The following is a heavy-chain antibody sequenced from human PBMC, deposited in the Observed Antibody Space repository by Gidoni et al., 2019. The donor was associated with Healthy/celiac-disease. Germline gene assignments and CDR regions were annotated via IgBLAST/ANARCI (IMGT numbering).Heavy chain of an antibody. D-gene: IGHD1-26*01. CDR2: IYYSVST. Sequence: LQLQESGPGLVKPSETLSLTCTVSGGSISSSSDYWGGIRHPPGKGLEWIGIIYYSVSTYSNPSLKSRVTISVDTSKNQFSLKLSSVTAADTAVYYCARYLSGSYPGTNPRYYYGMDVWGQGTTVTVSS. J-gene: IGHJ6*02. CDR1: GGSISSSSDY. V-gene: IGHV4-39*01. CDR3: ARYLSGSYPGTNPRYYYGMDV.